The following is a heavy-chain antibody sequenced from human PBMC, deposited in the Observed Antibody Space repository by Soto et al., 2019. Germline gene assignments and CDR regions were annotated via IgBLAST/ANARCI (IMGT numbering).Heavy chain of an antibody. D-gene: IGHD1-26*01. CDR3: TRPGYSSDDVVV. V-gene: IGHV3-73*02. J-gene: IGHJ6*02. Sequence: EVQLVESGGGLVQPGGSLKLSCVASGFNLSGSTMYWVRQASGKGLEWVGRIRSKPNNYATAYAASVKGSFTISRDNSKNTAYLQMNSQKTEDTAVYYCTRPGYSSDDVVVWGQGTTVTVS. CDR2: IRSKPNNYAT. CDR1: GFNLSGST.